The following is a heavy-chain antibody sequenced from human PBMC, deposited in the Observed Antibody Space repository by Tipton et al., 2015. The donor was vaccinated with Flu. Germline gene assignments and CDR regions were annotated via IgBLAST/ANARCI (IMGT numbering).Heavy chain of an antibody. J-gene: IGHJ4*02. D-gene: IGHD3-10*02. CDR1: GGSLSSYY. CDR2: INHFGGT. Sequence: TLSLTCAVYGGSLSSYYWSWIRQPPGKGLEWIGEINHFGGTNYNPSLRSRVNISVDTSKNQVSLNLTSVSAADTAAYYCARGLLVRLRTCHFDNWGQGTLVTVSS. V-gene: IGHV4-34*01. CDR3: ARGLLVRLRTCHFDN.